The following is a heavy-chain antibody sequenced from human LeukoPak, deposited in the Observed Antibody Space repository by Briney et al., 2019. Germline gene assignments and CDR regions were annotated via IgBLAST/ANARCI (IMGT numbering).Heavy chain of an antibody. J-gene: IGHJ4*02. V-gene: IGHV3-23*01. CDR2: ISGSGDST. Sequence: GGSLRLSCAASGFTFSSYAMSWVRQAPGKGLEWVSVISGSGDSTYYADSVEGRCTISRDNSKDALYLQMNSLRAEDTAIYYCAKVGYSGYHYGYWGQGTLVSVSS. CDR1: GFTFSSYA. D-gene: IGHD5-12*01. CDR3: AKVGYSGYHYGY.